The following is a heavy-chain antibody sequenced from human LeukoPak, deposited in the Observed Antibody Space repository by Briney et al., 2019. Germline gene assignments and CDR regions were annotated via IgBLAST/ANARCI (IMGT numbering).Heavy chain of an antibody. V-gene: IGHV3-21*04. CDR1: GFTFSTSS. D-gene: IGHD3-10*01. Sequence: GGSLRLSCAASGFTFSTSSMNWVRQAPGKGLEWVSSITSSSSQKYYTDSLKGRFTISRDNFKNTLYLQMNSLRAEDTAVYYCARDRGTMVRATSRDYYYGMDVWGQGTTVTVSS. CDR2: ITSSSSQK. CDR3: ARDRGTMVRATSRDYYYGMDV. J-gene: IGHJ6*02.